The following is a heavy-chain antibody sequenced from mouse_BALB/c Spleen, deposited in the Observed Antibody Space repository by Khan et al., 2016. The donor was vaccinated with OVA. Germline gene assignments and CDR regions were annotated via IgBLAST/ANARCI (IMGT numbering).Heavy chain of an antibody. CDR3: ARGASYWYFDV. J-gene: IGHJ1*01. V-gene: IGHV9-1*02. CDR2: INTYTGEP. CDR1: AYTFTNYG. Sequence: QIQLVQSGPELKKPGETVKISCKASAYTFTNYGMNWVKQAPGKGLKWMGWINTYTGEPTYTDDFTGRFAFSLETSASTAYLQINNLKHEDMATYFCARGASYWYFDVWGAGTTVTVSS.